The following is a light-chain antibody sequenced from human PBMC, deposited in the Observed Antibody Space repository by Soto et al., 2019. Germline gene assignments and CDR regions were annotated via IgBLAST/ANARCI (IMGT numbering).Light chain of an antibody. CDR1: SSDVGVYNY. J-gene: IGLJ1*01. V-gene: IGLV2-14*01. Sequence: QSALTQPASVSGSPGQSITISCTGTSSDVGVYNYVSWYQQHPGKAPKLMIYEVSNRPSGVSNRFSGSKSGNTASLTISGPQAEDEADYYCSSYTSSSTLNVFGTGTKVTVL. CDR2: EVS. CDR3: SSYTSSSTLNV.